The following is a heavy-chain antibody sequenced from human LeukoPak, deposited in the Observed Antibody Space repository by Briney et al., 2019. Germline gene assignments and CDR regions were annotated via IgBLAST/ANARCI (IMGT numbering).Heavy chain of an antibody. J-gene: IGHJ4*02. CDR3: ARGGSHYDFWSGYYFEGGPFDY. D-gene: IGHD3-3*01. V-gene: IGHV1-8*03. CDR2: MNPNSGNT. Sequence: ASVKFSCKASGYTFTSYDINWVRQATGQGLEWMGWMNPNSGNTGYAQKFQGRVTITRNTSISTAYMELSSLRSEDTAVYYCARGGSHYDFWSGYYFEGGPFDYWGQGTLVTVSS. CDR1: GYTFTSYD.